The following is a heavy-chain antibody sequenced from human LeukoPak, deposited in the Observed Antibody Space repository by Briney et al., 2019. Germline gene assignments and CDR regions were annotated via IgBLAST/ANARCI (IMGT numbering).Heavy chain of an antibody. CDR1: GFTFSTYS. V-gene: IGHV3-48*02. CDR2: ISSSSSTI. Sequence: GGSLRLSCAASGFTFSTYSMNWVRQAPGKGLEWVSYISSSSSTIYYAGSVKGRFTISRDNAKNSLYLQMNSLRDEDTAVYYCAREMFTSGWYPSDYWGQGTLVTVSS. J-gene: IGHJ4*02. D-gene: IGHD6-19*01. CDR3: AREMFTSGWYPSDY.